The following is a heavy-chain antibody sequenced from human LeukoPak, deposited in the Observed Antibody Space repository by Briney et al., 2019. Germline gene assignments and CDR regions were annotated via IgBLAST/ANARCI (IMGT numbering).Heavy chain of an antibody. D-gene: IGHD3-10*01. V-gene: IGHV3-23*01. J-gene: IGHJ4*02. Sequence: HSGGTLRLSCAASGFSFNNYGMSWVRQAPGKVLEWVAAISGSGGATYYADSVKGRFTISRDNSKNTLYLQMDSLTTEDTAVYYCAGVHVTVGSFYWGQGTLVTVSS. CDR1: GFSFNNYG. CDR2: ISGSGGAT. CDR3: AGVHVTVGSFY.